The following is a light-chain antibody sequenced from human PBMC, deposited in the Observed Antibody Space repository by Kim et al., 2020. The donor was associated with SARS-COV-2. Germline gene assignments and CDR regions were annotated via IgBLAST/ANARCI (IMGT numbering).Light chain of an antibody. CDR2: YDS. CDR3: QVWDSSSDPSV. V-gene: IGLV3-21*04. J-gene: IGLJ2*01. CDR1: NIGSKS. Sequence: SYELTQPPSVSVAPGKTARITCGGNNIGSKSVHWYQQKPGQAPVLVIYYDSDRPSGIPERFSGSNSGNTATLTISRVEAGDEADYYCQVWDSSSDPSVFG.